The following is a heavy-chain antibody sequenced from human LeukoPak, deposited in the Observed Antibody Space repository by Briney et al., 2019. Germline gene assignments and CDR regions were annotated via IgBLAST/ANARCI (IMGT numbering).Heavy chain of an antibody. CDR1: GGSVSGYY. D-gene: IGHD1-1*01. Sequence: SETLSLTCGVSGGSVSGYYWCWSRQPAGEGLGWVGRLNHRGGSNYNPSLKSRVTMSLDTSKNQISLKVISVTVADTAVYYWARDRPWAEGSTTSYWFDPWGQGTLVSVSS. J-gene: IGHJ5*02. V-gene: IGHV4-4*07. CDR3: ARDRPWAEGSTTSYWFDP. CDR2: LNHRGGS.